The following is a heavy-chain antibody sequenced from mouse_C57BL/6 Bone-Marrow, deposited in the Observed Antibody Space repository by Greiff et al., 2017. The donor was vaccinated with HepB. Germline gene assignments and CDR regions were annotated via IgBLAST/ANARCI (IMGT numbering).Heavy chain of an antibody. CDR3: ARKKGNWDRWYFDV. Sequence: VKLMESGPGLVAPSQSLSITCTVSGFSLTSYAISWVRQPPGKGLEWLGVIWTGGGTNYNSALKSRLSISKDNSKSQVFLKMNSLQTDDTARYYCARKKGNWDRWYFDVWGTGTTVTVSS. D-gene: IGHD4-1*01. CDR1: GFSLTSYA. J-gene: IGHJ1*03. CDR2: IWTGGGT. V-gene: IGHV2-9-1*01.